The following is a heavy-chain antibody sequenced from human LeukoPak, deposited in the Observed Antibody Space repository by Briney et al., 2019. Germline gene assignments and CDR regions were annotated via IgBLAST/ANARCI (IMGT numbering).Heavy chain of an antibody. CDR3: ARERNDDYSNYGVDP. V-gene: IGHV4-4*02. Sequence: SGTLSLTCAVSGGSISSSNWWSWVRQPPGKGLEWIGEIYHSGSTNYNPSLKSRVTISVDRSKNQFSLKLSSVTAADTAVYYCARERNDDYSNYGVDPWGQGTLVTVSS. CDR1: GGSISSSNW. CDR2: IYHSGST. D-gene: IGHD4-11*01. J-gene: IGHJ5*02.